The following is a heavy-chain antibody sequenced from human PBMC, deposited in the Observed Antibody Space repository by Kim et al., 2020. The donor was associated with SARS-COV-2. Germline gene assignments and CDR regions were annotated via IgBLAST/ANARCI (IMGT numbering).Heavy chain of an antibody. CDR3: ARGYIAVASPGISQRYYYYYGMDV. CDR2: IYYSGST. CDR1: GGSISSYY. V-gene: IGHV4-59*01. Sequence: SETLSLTCTVSGGSISSYYWSWIRQPPGKGLEWIGYIYYSGSTNYNPSLKSRVTISVDTSKNQFSLKLSSVTAADTAVYYCARGYIAVASPGISQRYYYYYGMDVWGQGTTVTVSS. J-gene: IGHJ6*02. D-gene: IGHD6-19*01.